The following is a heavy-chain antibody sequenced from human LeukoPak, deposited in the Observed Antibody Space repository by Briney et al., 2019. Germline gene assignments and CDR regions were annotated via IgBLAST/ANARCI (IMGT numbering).Heavy chain of an antibody. CDR3: ARSPTGASAPHFDY. D-gene: IGHD1-1*01. CDR2: VTWDGGYT. CDR1: GFTFDDYS. Sequence: GGSLRLSCAASGFTFDDYSMHWVRQAPGKGLEWVSLVTWDGGYTYYADSVKGRFTISRHNSKNTLYLQMNSLRAEDTAVYYCARSPTGASAPHFDYWGQGTLVTVSS. V-gene: IGHV3-43*01. J-gene: IGHJ4*02.